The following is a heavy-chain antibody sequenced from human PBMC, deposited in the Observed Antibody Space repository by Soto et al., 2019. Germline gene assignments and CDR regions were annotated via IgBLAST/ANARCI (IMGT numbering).Heavy chain of an antibody. V-gene: IGHV4-61*03. CDR1: GGSVNSGSYY. J-gene: IGHJ4*02. D-gene: IGHD4-17*01. CDR2: VYFNGYT. CDR3: SRVDGDYRTDY. Sequence: QVQLQESGPGLVKPSETRSLTCAVSGGSVNSGSYYWTWIRQPPGKGLEWIGFVYFNGYTKYNPSLKSRITMSVDTSKIHFSLKLGSMTAADTAVYFCSRVDGDYRTDYWCQGTLVTGSS.